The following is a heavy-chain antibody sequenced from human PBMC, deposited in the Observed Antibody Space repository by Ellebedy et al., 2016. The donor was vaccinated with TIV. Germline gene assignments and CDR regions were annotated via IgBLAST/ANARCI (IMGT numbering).Heavy chain of an antibody. Sequence: GESLKISCAASGFTFSSYSMNWVRQAPGKGLEWISSISSSSSHMFYADSVKGRFTISRDNAKNSLYLQMNSLRAEDTAVYYCARDMSVAGTSRGGKEDYWGQGTLVTVSS. CDR2: ISSSSSHM. J-gene: IGHJ4*02. CDR3: ARDMSVAGTSRGGKEDY. D-gene: IGHD6-19*01. CDR1: GFTFSSYS. V-gene: IGHV3-21*04.